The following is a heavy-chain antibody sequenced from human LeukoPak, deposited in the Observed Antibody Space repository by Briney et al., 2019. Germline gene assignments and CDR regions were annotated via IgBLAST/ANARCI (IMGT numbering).Heavy chain of an antibody. J-gene: IGHJ4*02. CDR3: ARHMSSSWNFDY. D-gene: IGHD6-13*01. CDR2: IYSSGFT. V-gene: IGHV4-59*08. CDR1: GASISGHY. Sequence: SETLSLTCTVSGASISGHYWNWIRQPPGKGLEWIGYIYSSGFTNYNPSFSSRLTISFDTSSNQYSLNLRSMAAEDTAVYYCARHMSSSWNFDYWGRGILVTVSS.